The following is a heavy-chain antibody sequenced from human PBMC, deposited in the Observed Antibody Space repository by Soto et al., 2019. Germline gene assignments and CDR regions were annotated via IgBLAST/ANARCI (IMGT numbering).Heavy chain of an antibody. CDR3: ARGGVTTFLWAPAGYWYFDL. CDR1: GFTVSSNY. V-gene: IGHV3-66*01. CDR2: IYSGGST. Sequence: EVQLVASGGGLVQPGGSLRLYCAASGFTVSSNYMSWVRQAPGKGLEWGSVIYSGGSTYYADSVKGRFTISRDNSKNTLYLQMNRLRAEDTAVYYCARGGVTTFLWAPAGYWYFDLWGRGTLVTVSS. D-gene: IGHD4-17*01. J-gene: IGHJ2*01.